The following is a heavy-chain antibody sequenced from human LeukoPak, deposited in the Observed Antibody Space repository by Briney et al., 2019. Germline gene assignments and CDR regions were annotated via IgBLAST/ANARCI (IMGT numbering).Heavy chain of an antibody. CDR1: GYTFTGYY. CDR2: INPNSGGT. V-gene: IGHV1-2*02. D-gene: IGHD3-16*02. Sequence: ASVKVSCKASGYTFTGYYMHWVRQAPGQGLEWMGWINPNSGGTNYAQKFQGRVTMTRDTSISTAYMELSRLRSDGTAVYYCARVRGDYVWGSYRRDKDYYYYYYMDVWGKGTTVTVSS. J-gene: IGHJ6*03. CDR3: ARVRGDYVWGSYRRDKDYYYYYYMDV.